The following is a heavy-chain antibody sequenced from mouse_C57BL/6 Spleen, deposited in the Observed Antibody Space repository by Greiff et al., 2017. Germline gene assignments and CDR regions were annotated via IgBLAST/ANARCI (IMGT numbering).Heavy chain of an antibody. CDR2: IFPGSGST. Sequence: VQLQQSGPELVKPGASVKISCKASGYTFTDYYINWVKQRPGQGLEWIGWIFPGSGSTYYNEKFKGKATLTVDKSSSTAYMLLSSLISEDSAVYFCARRVITTVVAKKDYFDYWGQGTTLTVSS. D-gene: IGHD1-1*01. J-gene: IGHJ2*01. CDR3: ARRVITTVVAKKDYFDY. CDR1: GYTFTDYY. V-gene: IGHV1-75*01.